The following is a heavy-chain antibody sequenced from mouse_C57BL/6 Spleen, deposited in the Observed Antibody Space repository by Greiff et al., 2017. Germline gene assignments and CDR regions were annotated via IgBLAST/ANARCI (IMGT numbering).Heavy chain of an antibody. CDR2: FYPGSGSI. J-gene: IGHJ3*01. V-gene: IGHV1-62-2*01. Sequence: QVQLKVSGAELVKPGASVKLSCKASGYTFTEYTIHWVKQRSGQGLEWIGWFYPGSGSIKYNEKFKDKAPLTADKSSSTVYMELKRLTSEDSAVYIWARHEEGGEAWFAYWGQGTLVTVSA. CDR3: ARHEEGGEAWFAY. CDR1: GYTFTEYT.